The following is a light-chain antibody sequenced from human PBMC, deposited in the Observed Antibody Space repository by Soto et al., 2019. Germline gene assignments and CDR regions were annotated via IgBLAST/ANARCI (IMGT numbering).Light chain of an antibody. Sequence: QSALTQPPSASGSPGQSVTISCTGTSSDVGGYNYVSWYQQHPGKAPKLMIYEVSKLPSGVPDRFSGSKSGNTASLTVSGLQAEDEADYYCSSYAGSNNLGFGGGTKLTVL. J-gene: IGLJ2*01. CDR2: EVS. V-gene: IGLV2-8*01. CDR1: SSDVGGYNY. CDR3: SSYAGSNNLG.